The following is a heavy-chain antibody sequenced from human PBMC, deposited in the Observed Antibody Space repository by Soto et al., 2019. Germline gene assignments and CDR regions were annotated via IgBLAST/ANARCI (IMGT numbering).Heavy chain of an antibody. CDR2: INPSGGSS. CDR1: GYTFTSYY. CDR3: ARVYCSGGSCYSIDY. J-gene: IGHJ4*02. V-gene: IGHV1-46*03. D-gene: IGHD2-15*01. Sequence: QVQLVQSGAEGKKPGASVKVSCKASGYTFTSYYMHWVRQAPGQGLEWMGIINPSGGSSSYAQKFQGRVTMTRDTSTRTVYMELSTLKSEDTAVYYCARVYCSGGSCYSIDYWGQGTLVTVSS.